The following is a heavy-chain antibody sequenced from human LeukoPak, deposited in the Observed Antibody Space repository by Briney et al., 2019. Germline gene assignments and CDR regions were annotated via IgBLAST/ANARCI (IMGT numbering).Heavy chain of an antibody. CDR3: ATDLFDYMDV. J-gene: IGHJ6*03. D-gene: IGHD2-21*01. CDR2: INNDGSNT. CDR1: GFTFSNYW. V-gene: IGHV3-74*01. Sequence: GGSLRLSCAASGFTFSNYWIHWVRQAPGKGLVWVSRINNDGSNTVYADSVKGRFTISRDNAKNTLYLQMNSLRAEDTAVYYCATDLFDYMDVWGKGTTVTVSS.